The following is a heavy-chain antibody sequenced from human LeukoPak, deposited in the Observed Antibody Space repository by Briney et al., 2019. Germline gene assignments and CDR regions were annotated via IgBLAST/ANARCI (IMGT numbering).Heavy chain of an antibody. CDR2: ISAAGTT. V-gene: IGHV4-30-2*01. J-gene: IGHJ4*02. CDR3: AGQNVPTPHDY. Sequence: SQTLSLTCTVAVGSISSGGYYWSWIRQPPGKGLEWIAYISAAGTTFYNPSLKSRVTISLDRSKNQFSLNLTSITAADTAVYYCAGQNVPTPHDYWGQGTQVTVSS. CDR1: VGSISSGGYY. D-gene: IGHD2-2*01.